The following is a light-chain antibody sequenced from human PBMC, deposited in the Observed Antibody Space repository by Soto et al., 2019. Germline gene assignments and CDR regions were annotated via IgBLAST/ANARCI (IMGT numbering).Light chain of an antibody. J-gene: IGLJ2*01. CDR1: RSNIGSNY. CDR3: AVWDDSLSGVV. Sequence: QAVVTQPPSASGTPGQRVTISCSGSRSNIGSNYVYWYQQLPGTAPKLLIYRNDQRLSGVPDRFSGSKSGTSASLAISGLRSEDEADYYCAVWDDSLSGVVFGGWTKLTVL. V-gene: IGLV1-47*01. CDR2: RND.